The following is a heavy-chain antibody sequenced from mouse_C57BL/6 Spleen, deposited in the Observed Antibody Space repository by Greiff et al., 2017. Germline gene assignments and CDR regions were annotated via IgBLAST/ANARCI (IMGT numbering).Heavy chain of an antibody. CDR1: GYTFTSYW. Sequence: QVQLKQPGAELVRPGTSVKLSCKASGYTFTSYWMHWVKQRPGQGLEWIGVIDPSDSYTNYNQKFKGKATLTVDTSSSTAYMQLSSLTAEDSAVYYCARLDDGYYDYAMDYWGQGTSVTVAS. CDR3: ARLDDGYYDYAMDY. CDR2: IDPSDSYT. V-gene: IGHV1-59*01. J-gene: IGHJ4*01. D-gene: IGHD2-3*01.